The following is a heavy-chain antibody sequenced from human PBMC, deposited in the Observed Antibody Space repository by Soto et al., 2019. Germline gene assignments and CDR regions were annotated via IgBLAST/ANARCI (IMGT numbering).Heavy chain of an antibody. D-gene: IGHD3-22*01. CDR2: ISGSGGTT. Sequence: VQLLESGGGLVQPGGSLRLSCAASGFTFSRYAMSWVRQAPGKGLEWVSSISGSGGTTHYADSVKGRFTISRDNSKNTLYLQMNSLRAEDTAVYYCAKDWYDSSAYANFDYWGQGTLVTVSS. V-gene: IGHV3-23*01. J-gene: IGHJ4*02. CDR1: GFTFSRYA. CDR3: AKDWYDSSAYANFDY.